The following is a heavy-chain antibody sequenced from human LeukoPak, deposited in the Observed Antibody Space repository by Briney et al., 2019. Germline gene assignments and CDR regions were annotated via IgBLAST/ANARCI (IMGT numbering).Heavy chain of an antibody. V-gene: IGHV4-31*03. CDR1: GGSISSGGYY. D-gene: IGHD3-22*01. Sequence: PSETLSLTCTVSGGSISSGGYYWSWIRQHPGKGLEWIGYIYYSGSTYYNPSLKSRVTISVDTSKNQFSLKLSSVTAADTAVYYCARSYYDSSGPTPDYWGQGTLVTVSS. CDR2: IYYSGST. J-gene: IGHJ4*02. CDR3: ARSYYDSSGPTPDY.